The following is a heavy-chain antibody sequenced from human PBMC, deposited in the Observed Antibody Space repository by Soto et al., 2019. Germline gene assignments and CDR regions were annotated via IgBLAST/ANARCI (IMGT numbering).Heavy chain of an antibody. Sequence: PGASLRLSCAASGFTFSSYGMHWVRQAPGKGLEWVAVISYDGSNKYYADSVKGRFTISRDNSKNTLYLQMNSLRAEDTAVYYCAKVELLLPDYWGQGTLVTVSS. CDR3: AKVELLLPDY. CDR2: ISYDGSNK. CDR1: GFTFSSYG. D-gene: IGHD1-26*01. V-gene: IGHV3-30*18. J-gene: IGHJ4*02.